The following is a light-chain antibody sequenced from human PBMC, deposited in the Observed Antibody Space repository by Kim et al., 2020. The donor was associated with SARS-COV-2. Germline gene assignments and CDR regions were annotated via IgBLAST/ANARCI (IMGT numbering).Light chain of an antibody. CDR1: QGISNY. Sequence: DIQMTQSPSSLSASVGDEVTITCRASQGISNYLAWYQQKPGKAPKLLIYATSTFQSGVPSRFRGSRSGTDFTLIITRLQPEDVATYYCQKYDSAPWTFGQGTKVDIK. V-gene: IGKV1-27*01. CDR2: ATS. J-gene: IGKJ1*01. CDR3: QKYDSAPWT.